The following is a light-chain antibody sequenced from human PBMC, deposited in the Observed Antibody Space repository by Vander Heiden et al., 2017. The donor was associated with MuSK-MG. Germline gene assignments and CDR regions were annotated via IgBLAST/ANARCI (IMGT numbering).Light chain of an antibody. CDR2: AAS. CDR3: QQSDSTPYT. Sequence: DTQMTQSPSSLSASVGDRVTITCRASQSISSYLNWYQQKPGKAPKLLIYAASSLQSGVPSRFSGSGSGTDFTLTISRLQPEDFATYYCQQSDSTPYTFGQGTKLEIK. J-gene: IGKJ2*01. CDR1: QSISSY. V-gene: IGKV1-39*01.